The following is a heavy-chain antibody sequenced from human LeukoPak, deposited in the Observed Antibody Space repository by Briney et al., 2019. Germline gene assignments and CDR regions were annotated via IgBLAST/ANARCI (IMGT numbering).Heavy chain of an antibody. Sequence: SETLSLTCAVYIDAFSNYHWNWIRQTPSKGLEWIGEVNEVGGTNISPSLRNRVILSVDTSKNQFFLKLISVTVADTAVYYCARGQGATVPQVGKNWFDPWGQGTRVTVSS. V-gene: IGHV4-34*01. CDR1: IDAFSNYH. D-gene: IGHD1-26*01. CDR2: VNEVGGT. J-gene: IGHJ5*02. CDR3: ARGQGATVPQVGKNWFDP.